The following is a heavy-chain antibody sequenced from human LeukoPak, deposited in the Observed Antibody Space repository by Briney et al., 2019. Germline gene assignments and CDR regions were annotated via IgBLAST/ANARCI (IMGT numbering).Heavy chain of an antibody. J-gene: IGHJ4*02. CDR1: GFTFSTYS. CDR3: ARDRGGGEIHFGY. CDR2: ISSSSAYF. D-gene: IGHD2-21*01. V-gene: IGHV3-21*01. Sequence: GGSLRLSCAASGFTFSTYSMNWVRQAPGKGLEWVASISSSSAYFFSADSVKGRFSISRDNANNSLYLQMNSLRADDTAVYYCARDRGGGEIHFGYWGQRTLVTVSS.